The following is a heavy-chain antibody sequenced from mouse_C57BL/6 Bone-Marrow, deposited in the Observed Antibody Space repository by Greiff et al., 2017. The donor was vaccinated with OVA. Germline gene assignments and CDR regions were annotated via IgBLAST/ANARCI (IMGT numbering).Heavy chain of an antibody. CDR3: ARRIKDYLDY. V-gene: IGHV3-1*01. CDR2: ISYSGST. CDR1: GYSITSGYD. Sequence: EVQVVESGPGMVQPSQSLSLTCTVTGYSITSGYDWHWIRHFPGNKLEWMGYISYSGSTNYNPSLKSRISITHDTSKNHFFLKLNSVTTEDTATYYCARRIKDYLDYWGQGTTLTVSS. J-gene: IGHJ2*01.